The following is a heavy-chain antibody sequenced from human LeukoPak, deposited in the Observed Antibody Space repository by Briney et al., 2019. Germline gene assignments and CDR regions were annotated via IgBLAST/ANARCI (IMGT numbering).Heavy chain of an antibody. CDR2: ISGSGGST. J-gene: IGHJ4*02. CDR3: AKVHDIVVVPAAIFDY. V-gene: IGHV3-23*01. D-gene: IGHD2-2*01. Sequence: GGSLRLSCAASGFTFSSYAMSWVRQAPGKGLEWGSAISGSGGSTYYADSVKGRVTISRDNSKNTLYLQMNSLRAEDTAVYYCAKVHDIVVVPAAIFDYWGQGTLVTVSS. CDR1: GFTFSSYA.